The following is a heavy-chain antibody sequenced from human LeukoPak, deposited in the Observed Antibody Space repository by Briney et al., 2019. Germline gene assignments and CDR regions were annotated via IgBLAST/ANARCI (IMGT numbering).Heavy chain of an antibody. CDR2: IYPGDSFT. CDR1: GYSFTSYW. CDR3: ARRARCEYYFDY. J-gene: IGHJ4*02. Sequence: ESPPTSRLGSGYSFTSYWIGWVRQVPGKGLEWMGLIYPGDSFTRYSPSFQGQVNISADKSISTAYLQWSSLKAAHTALSYSARRARCEYYFDYWGEGTLVTVSS. D-gene: IGHD4-17*01. V-gene: IGHV5-51*01.